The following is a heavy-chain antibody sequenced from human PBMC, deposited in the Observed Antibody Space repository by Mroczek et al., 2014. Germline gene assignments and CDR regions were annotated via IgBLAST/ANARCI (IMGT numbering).Heavy chain of an antibody. J-gene: IGHJ1*01. CDR2: IYYSGST. CDR3: ARGDRYSDSSGYLEYFQH. CDR1: GGSINSGGYY. D-gene: IGHD3-22*01. V-gene: IGHV4-31*03. Sequence: QVQLQQWGPGLVKPSQTLSLTCTVSGGSINSGGYYWTWIRQHPGKGLEWIGYIYYSGSTYYNPSLKSRVTISVDTSKSQFSLKLSSVTAADTAVYYCARGDRYSDSSGYLEYFQHWGQGTLVTVSS.